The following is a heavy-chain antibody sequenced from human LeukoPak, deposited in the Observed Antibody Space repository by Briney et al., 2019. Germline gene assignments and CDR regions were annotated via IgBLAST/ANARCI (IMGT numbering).Heavy chain of an antibody. V-gene: IGHV4-39*02. J-gene: IGHJ3*01. D-gene: IGHD1-1*01. CDR2: IYCSGST. Sequence: PSETLSLTCTVTGGSISSSSYYWGWIRQPPGKGLEWIGSIYCSGSTYYNPSLKSRVTISVDTSKNQFSLKLSSVTAADTAVYYCARDFTKTASPDAFDFWGQGTLVIVSS. CDR3: ARDFTKTASPDAFDF. CDR1: GGSISSSSYY.